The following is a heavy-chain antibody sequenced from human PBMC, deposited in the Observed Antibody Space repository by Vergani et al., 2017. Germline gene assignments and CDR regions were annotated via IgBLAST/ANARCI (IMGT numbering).Heavy chain of an antibody. Sequence: QVQLVQSGAEVKKPGSSVKVSCKASGGTFSSYAISWVRPAPGQGLEWMGGIIPIFGTANYAQKFQGRVTITADESTSTAYMELSSLRSEDTAVYYCARAETIEVPAAFNWFDPWGQGTLVTVSS. CDR3: ARAETIEVPAAFNWFDP. CDR1: GGTFSSYA. D-gene: IGHD2-2*01. V-gene: IGHV1-69*01. J-gene: IGHJ5*02. CDR2: IIPIFGTA.